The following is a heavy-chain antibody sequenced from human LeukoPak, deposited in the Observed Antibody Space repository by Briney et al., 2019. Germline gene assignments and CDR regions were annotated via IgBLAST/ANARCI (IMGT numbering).Heavy chain of an antibody. Sequence: ETLSLTCTVSGGSISSSGYYWGWIRQPQGKGLEWIGSIYYSGSANYNPSLKSRVTISVDTSKNQFSLKLSSVTAADTAVYYCARDTVFYDILTGYGGNWFDPWGQGTLVTVSS. CDR1: GGSISSSGYY. D-gene: IGHD3-9*01. CDR3: ARDTVFYDILTGYGGNWFDP. V-gene: IGHV4-39*07. CDR2: IYYSGSA. J-gene: IGHJ5*02.